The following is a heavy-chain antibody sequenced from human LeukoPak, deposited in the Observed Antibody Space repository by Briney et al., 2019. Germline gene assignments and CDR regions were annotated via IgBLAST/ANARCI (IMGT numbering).Heavy chain of an antibody. V-gene: IGHV1-18*01. Sequence: ASVKVSCKASGYTFTSYGISWVRQAPGQGLEWMGWISAYNGNTNYAQKLQGRVTMTTDTSTSTAYMELRSLRSDDTAVYYCARRNAIFYYYGMDVWGQGTTVTVSS. J-gene: IGHJ6*02. D-gene: IGHD3-9*01. CDR1: GYTFTSYG. CDR2: ISAYNGNT. CDR3: ARRNAIFYYYGMDV.